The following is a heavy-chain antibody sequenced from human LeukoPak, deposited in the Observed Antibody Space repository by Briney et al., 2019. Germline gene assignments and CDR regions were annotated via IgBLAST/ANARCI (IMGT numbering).Heavy chain of an antibody. CDR2: IYYSGST. CDR3: ARGRGEEFIAARQYYFDY. V-gene: IGHV4-59*01. D-gene: IGHD6-6*01. Sequence: SETLSLTCAVYGGSFSGYYWTWIRQPPGKGLEWIGYIYYSGSTNYNPSLKSRVTISVDTSKNQFSLKLSSVTAADTAVYYCARGRGEEFIAARQYYFDYWGQGTLVTVSS. CDR1: GGSFSGYY. J-gene: IGHJ4*02.